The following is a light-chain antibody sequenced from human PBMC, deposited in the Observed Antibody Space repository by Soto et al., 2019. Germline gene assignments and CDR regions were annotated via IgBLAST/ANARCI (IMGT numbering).Light chain of an antibody. V-gene: IGKV1-39*01. J-gene: IGKJ1*01. CDR1: QYIGRY. CDR2: AAS. Sequence: DIQMTQSPSSLSASVGYRVTITCRAGQYIGRYLNWYQQKPGKAPKLLIYAASSLQSGVPSRFSGSGSGTDFTLTISSLQPEDFATYYCQQSYSTLSWTFGQGTKVDI. CDR3: QQSYSTLSWT.